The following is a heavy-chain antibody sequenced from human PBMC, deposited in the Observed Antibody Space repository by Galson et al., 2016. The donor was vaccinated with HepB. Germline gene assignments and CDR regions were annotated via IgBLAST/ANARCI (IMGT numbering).Heavy chain of an antibody. CDR2: TYYTSKWNN. V-gene: IGHV6-1*01. Sequence: CAISGDSVSSGSSSWDWIRQSPLRGLEWLGRTYYTSKWNNDYASSVKSRIAINPDTTKNQFSLQLNSVTPEDTAVYYGARRGPAIGALDYWGQGTLVTVSS. J-gene: IGHJ4*02. CDR1: GDSVSSGSSS. D-gene: IGHD3-10*01. CDR3: ARRGPAIGALDY.